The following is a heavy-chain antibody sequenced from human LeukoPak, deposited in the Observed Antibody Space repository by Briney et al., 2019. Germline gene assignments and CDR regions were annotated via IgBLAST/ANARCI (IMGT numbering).Heavy chain of an antibody. CDR3: ARDRLPNYYDSSGRDWFDP. J-gene: IGHJ5*02. Sequence: ASVKVSCKASGYTFTSYDINWVRQATGQGLEWMGWMNPNSGNTGYAQKFQGRVTMTRNTSISTAYMELSSLRSEDTAVYYCARDRLPNYYDSSGRDWFDPWGQGTLVTVSS. V-gene: IGHV1-8*01. CDR2: MNPNSGNT. CDR1: GYTFTSYD. D-gene: IGHD3-22*01.